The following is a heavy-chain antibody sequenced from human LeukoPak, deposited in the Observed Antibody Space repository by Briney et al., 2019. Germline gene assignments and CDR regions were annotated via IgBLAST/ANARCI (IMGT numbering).Heavy chain of an antibody. V-gene: IGHV4-34*01. CDR1: GGSVSGYY. CDR3: ARLGYCSGGSCYSNYYYYYGMDV. Sequence: SETLSLTCAVYGGSVSGYYWSLIRQPSGKGLEWIGEINHGGGTNYNPSLKSRVTISVDTSKNQFSLKLSSVTAADTAVYYCARLGYCSGGSCYSNYYYYYGMDVWGQGTTVTVSS. J-gene: IGHJ6*02. D-gene: IGHD2-15*01. CDR2: INHGGGT.